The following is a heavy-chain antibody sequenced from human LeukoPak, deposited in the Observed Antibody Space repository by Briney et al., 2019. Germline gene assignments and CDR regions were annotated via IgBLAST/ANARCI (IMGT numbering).Heavy chain of an antibody. CDR1: GFTFSSYW. J-gene: IGHJ3*02. D-gene: IGHD5-12*01. CDR2: INPDGSGT. V-gene: IGHV3-74*01. CDR3: TRDSGYNAFDI. Sequence: GGSLRLSCAASGFTFSSYWMHWVRQSPGKGLVWVSRINPDGSGTSHADSVKGRFTISRDNAKNSLYLQMNSLRGEDTAVYYCTRDSGYNAFDIWGQGTMVTVSS.